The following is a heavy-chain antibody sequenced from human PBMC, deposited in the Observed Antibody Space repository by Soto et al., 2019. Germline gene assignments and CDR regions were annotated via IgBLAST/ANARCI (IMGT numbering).Heavy chain of an antibody. CDR3: AKDITRGYSSRWGAFDI. V-gene: IGHV3-9*01. Sequence: GGSLRLSCAASGFTFDDYAMHWVRQAPGKGMEWVSGISWNSGSIGYADSGKDRFTISRDNGKNSLYLQMNSLMAEDTALYYCAKDITRGYSSRWGAFDIWGQGTMVTVSS. CDR2: ISWNSGSI. D-gene: IGHD6-13*01. CDR1: GFTFDDYA. J-gene: IGHJ3*02.